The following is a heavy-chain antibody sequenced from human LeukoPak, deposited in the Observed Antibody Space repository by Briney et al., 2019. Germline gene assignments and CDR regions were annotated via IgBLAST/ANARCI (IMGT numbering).Heavy chain of an antibody. CDR2: INPSGGST. J-gene: IGHJ3*02. Sequence: EASVKVSCKASGYTFTSYYMHWVRQAPGQGLEWMGIINPSGGSTSYAQKFQGRVTMTRDMSTSTVYMELSSLRSEDTAVYYCARVVYSSGYYYRGSAFDIWGQGTMVTVSS. CDR3: ARVVYSSGYYYRGSAFDI. V-gene: IGHV1-46*01. D-gene: IGHD3-22*01. CDR1: GYTFTSYY.